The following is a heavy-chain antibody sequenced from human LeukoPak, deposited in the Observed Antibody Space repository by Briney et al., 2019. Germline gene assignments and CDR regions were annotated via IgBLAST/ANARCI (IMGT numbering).Heavy chain of an antibody. CDR2: ISSSGTXX. CDR3: TTLTVASNFDY. Sequence: GGSLRLSCAASGFSFSVYEIXXXXXXXXXXXXXXXDISSSGTXXXXXXSVXXXXXXXRDXAXXSLYLQMNSLRAEDTAVYYCTTLTVASNFDYWGQGTLVTVSS. D-gene: IGHD6-19*01. V-gene: IGHV3-48*03. CDR1: GFSFSVYE. J-gene: IGHJ4*02.